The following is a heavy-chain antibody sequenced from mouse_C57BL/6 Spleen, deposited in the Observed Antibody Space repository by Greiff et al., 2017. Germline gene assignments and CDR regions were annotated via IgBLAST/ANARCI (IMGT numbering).Heavy chain of an antibody. Sequence: VQLQQSGAELARPGASVKMSCKASGYTFTSYTMHWVKQRPGQGLEWIGYINPSSGYTKYNQKFKDKATLTADKSSSTAYMQLSSLTSEDSAVYYCARVGYSRYFDVWGTGTTVTVSS. D-gene: IGHD2-3*01. CDR3: ARVGYSRYFDV. CDR2: INPSSGYT. J-gene: IGHJ1*03. V-gene: IGHV1-4*01. CDR1: GYTFTSYT.